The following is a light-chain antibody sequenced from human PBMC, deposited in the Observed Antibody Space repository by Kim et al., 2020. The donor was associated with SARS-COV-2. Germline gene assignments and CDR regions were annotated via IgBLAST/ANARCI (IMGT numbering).Light chain of an antibody. Sequence: EIVMTQSPATLSVSPGERATLSCRASQSISNGLAWYQQKPGQAPRLLIYGASTRATGIPARFSGSGSGTEFTLTISSLQSEDFAVYSCQQYNNWPLTFGGGTKLEI. CDR1: QSISNG. CDR3: QQYNNWPLT. CDR2: GAS. V-gene: IGKV3-15*01. J-gene: IGKJ4*01.